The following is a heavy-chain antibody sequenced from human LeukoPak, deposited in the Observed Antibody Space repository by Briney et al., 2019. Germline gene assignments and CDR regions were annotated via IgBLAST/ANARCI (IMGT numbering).Heavy chain of an antibody. D-gene: IGHD3-22*01. Sequence: GGSLRLSCSASGFAFSNYAMHWVRQAPGKGLEYVSAISYDGLRTYHADSVNGRYTISRDNSKNTLYLQVNSLRTEDSAVYYCAKAVQYDSSGFGFDYWGQGTLVTVSS. V-gene: IGHV3-64D*09. CDR1: GFAFSNYA. CDR2: ISYDGLRT. CDR3: AKAVQYDSSGFGFDY. J-gene: IGHJ4*02.